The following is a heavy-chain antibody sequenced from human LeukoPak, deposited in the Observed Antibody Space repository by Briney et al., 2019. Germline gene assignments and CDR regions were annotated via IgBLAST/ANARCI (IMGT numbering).Heavy chain of an antibody. CDR3: ARVGDWNDLVY. Sequence: SETLSLTCTVSGGSISSYYWSWVRQPPGKGLEWVGYIYYSGSTNYNPSLKSRVTISVDTSKNQFSLKLSSVTAADTAVYYCARVGDWNDLVYWGQGSLVTVSS. D-gene: IGHD1-1*01. CDR2: IYYSGST. V-gene: IGHV4-59*01. J-gene: IGHJ4*02. CDR1: GGSISSYY.